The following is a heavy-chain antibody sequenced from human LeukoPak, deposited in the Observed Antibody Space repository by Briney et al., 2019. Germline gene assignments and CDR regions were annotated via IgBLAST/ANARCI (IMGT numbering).Heavy chain of an antibody. CDR3: ARGSSSWYVPYYYGMDV. CDR2: IWYDGSKK. D-gene: IGHD6-13*01. J-gene: IGHJ6*02. Sequence: GGSLRLSCAASGFTFSSYGMHWVRQAPGKGLEWVAVIWYDGSKKYYADSVKGRFTIFRDNSKNTLYLQMNSLRAEDTAVYYCARGSSSWYVPYYYGMDVWGQGITVTISS. V-gene: IGHV3-33*01. CDR1: GFTFSSYG.